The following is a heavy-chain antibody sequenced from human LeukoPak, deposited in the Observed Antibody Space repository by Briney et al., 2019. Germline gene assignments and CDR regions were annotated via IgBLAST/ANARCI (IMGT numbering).Heavy chain of an antibody. Sequence: SVKASCKASGGTFSSYAISWVRQAPGQGLEWMGGIIPIFGTANYAQKFQGRVTITTDESTSTAYMELSSLRSEDTAVYYCARGPYDVLMVYAFDYWGQGTLVTVSS. V-gene: IGHV1-69*05. D-gene: IGHD2-8*01. CDR1: GGTFSSYA. J-gene: IGHJ4*02. CDR3: ARGPYDVLMVYAFDY. CDR2: IIPIFGTA.